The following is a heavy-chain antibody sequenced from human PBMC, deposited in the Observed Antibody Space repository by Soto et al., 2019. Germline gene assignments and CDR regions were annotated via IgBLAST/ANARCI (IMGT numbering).Heavy chain of an antibody. CDR1: GGSFSGYY. Sequence: PSETLSLTCAVYGGSFSGYYWSWIRQPPGKGLEWIGEINHSGSTNYNPSLKSRVTISVDTSKNQFSLKLSSVTAADTAVYYCASSPRHSSSWNNWFDPWGQGTLVTVSS. CDR3: ASSPRHSSSWNNWFDP. CDR2: INHSGST. V-gene: IGHV4-34*01. J-gene: IGHJ5*02. D-gene: IGHD6-13*01.